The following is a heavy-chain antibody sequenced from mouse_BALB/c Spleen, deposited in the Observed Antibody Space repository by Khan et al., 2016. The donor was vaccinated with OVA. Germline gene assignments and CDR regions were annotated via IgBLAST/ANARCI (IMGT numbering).Heavy chain of an antibody. CDR3: ARAYYRYDGYYAMDY. V-gene: IGHV2-6-4*01. CDR1: GFSLSRYN. J-gene: IGHJ4*01. Sequence: QVQLKESGPGLVAPSQSLSITCTVSGFSLSRYNIHWVRQPPGKGLEWLGMIWGGGGTDYNSTLKSSMRISKDNSKSQVFLKLNSLQTDDTAMYYCARAYYRYDGYYAMDYWGQGTSVTVSS. D-gene: IGHD2-14*01. CDR2: IWGGGGT.